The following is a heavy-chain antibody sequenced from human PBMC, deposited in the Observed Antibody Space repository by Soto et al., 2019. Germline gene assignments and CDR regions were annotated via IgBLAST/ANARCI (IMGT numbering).Heavy chain of an antibody. J-gene: IGHJ4*02. CDR3: ARGYYASGPLDY. V-gene: IGHV3-66*01. D-gene: IGHD3-10*01. CDR1: GFTVSSNY. Sequence: GSLRLSCAVSGFTVSSNYMTWVRQAPGKGLEWVSVVYSGGTTYYADSVKGRFTISRDNSKNTVYLQMNSLRAEDTAMYYCARGYYASGPLDYWGQGTLVTVSS. CDR2: VYSGGTT.